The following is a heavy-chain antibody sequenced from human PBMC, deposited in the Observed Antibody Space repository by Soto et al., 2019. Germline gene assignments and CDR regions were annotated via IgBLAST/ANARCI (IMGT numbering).Heavy chain of an antibody. CDR3: ARRPQFGDYESAFDI. CDR1: GGSISSSSYY. J-gene: IGHJ3*02. Sequence: SETLSLTCTVSGGSISSSSYYWGWIRQPPGKGLEWIGSIYYSGSTYYNPSLKSRVTISVDTSKNQFSLKLSSVTAADTAVYYCARRPQFGDYESAFDIWGQGKMVTVSS. V-gene: IGHV4-39*01. D-gene: IGHD4-17*01. CDR2: IYYSGST.